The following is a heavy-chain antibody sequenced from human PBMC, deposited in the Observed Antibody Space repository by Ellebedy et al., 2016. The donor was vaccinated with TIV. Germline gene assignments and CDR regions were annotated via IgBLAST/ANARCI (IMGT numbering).Heavy chain of an antibody. V-gene: IGHV2-70*04. Sequence: SGPTLVKPTQTLTLTCTFSGFSLTTSGMRVSWIRQPPGKALEWLARIDWDDDKFYSTSLKTRLSISKDTSKNQVVITMTSMDPVDTGTYYCARINRWGGSGDYAFDYWGQGTLVTVSS. CDR3: ARINRWGGSGDYAFDY. D-gene: IGHD4-17*01. J-gene: IGHJ4*02. CDR1: GFSLTTSGMR. CDR2: IDWDDDK.